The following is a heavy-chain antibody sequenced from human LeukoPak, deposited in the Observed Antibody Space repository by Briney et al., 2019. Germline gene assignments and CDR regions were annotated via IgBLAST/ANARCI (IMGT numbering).Heavy chain of an antibody. D-gene: IGHD5-18*01. CDR2: INTNTGNP. CDR1: GYTFSSYT. Sequence: ASVKVSCKTSGYTFSSYTITWVRQAPGQGLQWMGWINTNTGNPTYAQGFTGRYVFSLDTSVSTAYLQISGLTADDTAVYFCGRDPRLGIRGYTYGYIEYWGQGTLVTVSS. J-gene: IGHJ4*02. CDR3: GRDPRLGIRGYTYGYIEY. V-gene: IGHV7-4-1*02.